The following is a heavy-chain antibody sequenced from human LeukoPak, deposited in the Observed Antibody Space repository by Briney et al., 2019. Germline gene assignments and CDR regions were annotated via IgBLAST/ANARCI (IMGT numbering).Heavy chain of an antibody. CDR2: IWYDGSNK. D-gene: IGHD6-13*01. V-gene: IGHV3-33*01. CDR3: ARDSAAGTMYYYYYYMDV. Sequence: GRSLRLSCAASGFTFSSYGMHWVRQAPGKGLEWVAVIWYDGSNKYYADSVKGRFTISRDNSKNTLYLQVNSLRAEDTAVYYCARDSAAGTMYYYYYYMDVWGKGTTVTVSS. CDR1: GFTFSSYG. J-gene: IGHJ6*03.